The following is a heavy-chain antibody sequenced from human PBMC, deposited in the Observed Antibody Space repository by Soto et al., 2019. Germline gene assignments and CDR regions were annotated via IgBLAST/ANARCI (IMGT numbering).Heavy chain of an antibody. Sequence: QLQLQESGPGLVKPSETLSLTCAVSGGSISSSSYFWGYIRQPPGKGLEWIGTIYYTGSTYYNPSLGSRVTMSVDTYKTQFSLKLSSVTAADTAVYYCARRGGAVAGTSRFDSWGQGTLVTVSS. CDR2: IYYTGST. J-gene: IGHJ4*02. CDR3: ARRGGAVAGTSRFDS. D-gene: IGHD6-19*01. V-gene: IGHV4-39*01. CDR1: GGSISSSSYF.